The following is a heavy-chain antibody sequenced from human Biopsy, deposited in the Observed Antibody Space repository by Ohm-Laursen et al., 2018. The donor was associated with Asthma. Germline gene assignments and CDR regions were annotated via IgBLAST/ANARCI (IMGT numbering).Heavy chain of an antibody. V-gene: IGHV1-18*01. CDR2: ISVYNGNT. J-gene: IGHJ6*02. Sequence: LDTPSHQTSGYTFNSAGITSVRQAPGQWIEWMGWISVYNGNTKVAQKLQDRVTMITDTSTSTAYMELRSLRSDDTAVYFCARAVDYSHYYGIDVWGQGTTVTVS. CDR1: GYTFNSAG. CDR3: ARAVDYSHYYGIDV. D-gene: IGHD3-10*01.